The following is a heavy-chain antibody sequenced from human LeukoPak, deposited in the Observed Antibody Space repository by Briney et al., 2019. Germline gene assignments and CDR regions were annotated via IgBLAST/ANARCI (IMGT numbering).Heavy chain of an antibody. J-gene: IGHJ4*02. D-gene: IGHD6-13*01. Sequence: GGSLRLSCAASGFTFSSYSMNWVRQAPGKGLEWVSSISSSSSYIYYADSVKGRFTISRDNAKNSLYLQMNSLRAEDTAVYYCARSGTAADFFDYRGQGTLVTVSS. CDR3: ARSGTAADFFDY. CDR2: ISSSSSYI. CDR1: GFTFSSYS. V-gene: IGHV3-21*01.